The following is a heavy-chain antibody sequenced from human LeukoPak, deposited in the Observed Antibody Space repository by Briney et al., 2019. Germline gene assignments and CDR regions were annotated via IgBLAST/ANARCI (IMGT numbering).Heavy chain of an antibody. J-gene: IGHJ4*02. V-gene: IGHV1-2*06. Sequence: GASVKVSCKASGYTFTGYYMHWVRQAPGQGLEWMGRINPNSGGTNYAQKFQGRVTMTRDTSISTAYMELSRLRSDDTAVYYCARDYVGATSLDYWGQGTLATVSS. CDR1: GYTFTGYY. CDR2: INPNSGGT. D-gene: IGHD1-26*01. CDR3: ARDYVGATSLDY.